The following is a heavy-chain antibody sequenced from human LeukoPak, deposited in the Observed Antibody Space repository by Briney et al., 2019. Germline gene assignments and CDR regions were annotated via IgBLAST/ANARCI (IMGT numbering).Heavy chain of an antibody. V-gene: IGHV4-34*01. CDR3: ARKGRQQLST. CDR2: INHSGST. J-gene: IGHJ5*02. CDR1: GASFSGYY. Sequence: PSETLSLTCAVYGASFSGYYWSWIRQPPGKGLEGIGEINHSGSTNYNPSLKSRVTISVDTSKNQFSLRLSSVTAADTAVYYCARKGRQQLSTWGQGTLVTVSS. D-gene: IGHD6-13*01.